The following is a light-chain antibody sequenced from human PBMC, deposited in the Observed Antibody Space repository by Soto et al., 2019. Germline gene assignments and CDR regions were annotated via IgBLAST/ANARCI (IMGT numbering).Light chain of an antibody. J-gene: IGLJ1*01. CDR2: DNG. V-gene: IGLV1-51*01. Sequence: SVLTQPPSVSAAPGQKVSISCSGSTSNVAINSVSWYQQVPGTSPKLLVYDNGKRPSGIPDRFSGSKSGTSATLVITGIQTGDEAEYYCGTRDDSRTGFVFGTGTKVTVL. CDR1: TSNVAINS. CDR3: GTRDDSRTGFV.